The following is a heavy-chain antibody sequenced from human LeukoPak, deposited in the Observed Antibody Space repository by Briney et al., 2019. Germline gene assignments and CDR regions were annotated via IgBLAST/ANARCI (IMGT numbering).Heavy chain of an antibody. CDR1: GYSLTSYW. CDR2: IYPGDSDT. CDR3: ARRRGYTSSWYDY. D-gene: IGHD6-13*01. Sequence: GESLKISCKGSGYSLTSYWIAWVRQMPGKGLEWMGIIYPGDSDTRYSPSFQGQVTISADKSISTAYLQWSSLKASDTAIYYCARRRGYTSSWYDYWGQGTLVTVSS. V-gene: IGHV5-51*01. J-gene: IGHJ4*02.